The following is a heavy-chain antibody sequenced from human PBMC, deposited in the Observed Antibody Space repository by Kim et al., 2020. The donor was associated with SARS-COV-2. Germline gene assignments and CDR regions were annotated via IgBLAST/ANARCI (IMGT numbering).Heavy chain of an antibody. V-gene: IGHV3-53*01. CDR3: ARDVRGTRAFDV. CDR2: T. D-gene: IGHD1-1*01. J-gene: IGHJ3*01. Sequence: TYYAGSVNGPFTISRDNSKNTLDLQMNGLRAEDTAVYACARDVRGTRAFDVWGQGTLVAVSS.